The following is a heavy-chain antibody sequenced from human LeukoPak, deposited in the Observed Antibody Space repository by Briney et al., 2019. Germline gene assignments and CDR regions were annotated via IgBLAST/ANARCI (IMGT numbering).Heavy chain of an antibody. D-gene: IGHD2-15*01. CDR3: ARDLRWSHYWYFDL. CDR1: GFTLSSYG. CDR2: IWYDGSNK. V-gene: IGHV3-33*08. J-gene: IGHJ2*01. Sequence: GGSLRLSCAAYGFTLSSYGMHWVRQAPGKGLEWVAVIWYDGSNKYYADSVKGRFTISRDNSKNTLYLQMNSLRAEDTAVYYCARDLRWSHYWYFDLWGRGTLVTVSS.